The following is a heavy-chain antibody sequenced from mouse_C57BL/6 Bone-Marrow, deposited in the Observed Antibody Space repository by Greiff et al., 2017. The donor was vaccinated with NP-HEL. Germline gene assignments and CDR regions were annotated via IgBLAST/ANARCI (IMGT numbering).Heavy chain of an antibody. D-gene: IGHD2-4*01. CDR1: GFSLTSYG. CDR2: LWGDGST. CDR3: AREGEDYDVAWCAY. Sequence: QVQLKASGPGLVAPSQSLSITCTVSGFSLTSYGVSWVRQPPGKGLGWLGVLWGDGSTNYHLALISRLSISKDNSKSQVFLKLKSQQTDDTDTYYCAREGEDYDVAWCAYWGQGTLVTVSA. V-gene: IGHV2-3*01. J-gene: IGHJ3*01.